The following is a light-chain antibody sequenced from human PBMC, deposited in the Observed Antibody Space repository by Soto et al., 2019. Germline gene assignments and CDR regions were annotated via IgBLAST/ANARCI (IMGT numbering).Light chain of an antibody. Sequence: QSVLTQPPSASGSPGQSVTISCSVTSSDVGGYNYVSWYQQHPGKAPKLMIYEVSKRPSGVPDRFSGSKSGNTASLTVSGLQAHDEADYYCSSYAGGNNFVLFGGGTKLTVL. V-gene: IGLV2-8*01. CDR3: SSYAGGNNFVL. CDR2: EVS. CDR1: SSDVGGYNY. J-gene: IGLJ2*01.